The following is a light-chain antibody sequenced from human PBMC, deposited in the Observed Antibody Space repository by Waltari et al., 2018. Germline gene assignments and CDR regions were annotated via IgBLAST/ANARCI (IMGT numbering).Light chain of an antibody. Sequence: QSALTQPRSVSGSPGQSVSISCSGSGSDVGDYTYFSWYQHHPGKAPKLLFSGVTDRTSRVPDRFSCSKSGNTASLTISGLQADDEADYYCSSYAGTSNFWVFGGGTKLTVL. CDR2: GVT. J-gene: IGLJ3*02. CDR3: SSYAGTSNFWV. CDR1: GSDVGDYTY. V-gene: IGLV2-11*01.